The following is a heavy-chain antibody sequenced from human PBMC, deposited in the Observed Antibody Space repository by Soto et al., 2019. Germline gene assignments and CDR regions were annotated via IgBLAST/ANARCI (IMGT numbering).Heavy chain of an antibody. CDR3: ARSITTVTTRLNYYYYGMDV. V-gene: IGHV1-8*01. CDR1: GYTFTSYD. J-gene: IGHJ6*02. D-gene: IGHD4-17*01. CDR2: MNPNSGNT. Sequence: ASVKVSCKASGYTFTSYDINWVRQATGQGLEWLGWMNPNSGNTGYAQKFQGRVTMTRNTSISTAYMELSSLRSEDTAADYCARSITTVTTRLNYYYYGMDVWG.